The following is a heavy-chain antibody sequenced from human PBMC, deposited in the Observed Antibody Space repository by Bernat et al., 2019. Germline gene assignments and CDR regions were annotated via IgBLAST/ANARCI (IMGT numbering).Heavy chain of an antibody. CDR1: GFTFSTYW. CDR2: ITSDGSTT. J-gene: IGHJ6*03. D-gene: IGHD4-17*01. V-gene: IGHV3-74*01. CDR3: ARDRDGDHFYVDV. Sequence: EVQLVESGGALVQPGGSLRLSCAASGFTFSTYWMHWVRQAPGKGLVWVARITSDGSTTSHAASVRGRFTISRDNAKNMLYLQMNSLRDDDTAVYYCARDRDGDHFYVDVWGKGTTVTVSS.